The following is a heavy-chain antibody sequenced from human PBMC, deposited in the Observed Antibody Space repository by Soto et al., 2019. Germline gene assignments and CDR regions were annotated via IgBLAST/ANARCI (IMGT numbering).Heavy chain of an antibody. CDR2: IIPILGIA. Sequence: SVKVSCKASGGTFSSYTISWVRQAPGQGHEWMGRIIPILGIANYAQKFQGRVTITADKSTSTAYMELSSLRSEDTAVYYCAREGITGTSHAFDIWGQGTMVTVS. CDR1: GGTFSSYT. CDR3: AREGITGTSHAFDI. D-gene: IGHD1-20*01. V-gene: IGHV1-69*04. J-gene: IGHJ3*02.